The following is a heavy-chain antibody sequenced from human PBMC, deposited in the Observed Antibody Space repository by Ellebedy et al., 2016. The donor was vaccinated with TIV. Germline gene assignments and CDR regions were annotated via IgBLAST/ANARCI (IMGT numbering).Heavy chain of an antibody. CDR3: VSGRPGPS. Sequence: SVKVSXKASRGTFNNYAISWVRQAPGQGLEWVGGYISTFGTAKVAQKFQDRVTITADASTATTYLEISSLRSEDTAVYYCVSGRPGPSWGQGTLVTVSS. CDR2: YISTFGTA. CDR1: RGTFNNYA. V-gene: IGHV1-69*13. J-gene: IGHJ5*02.